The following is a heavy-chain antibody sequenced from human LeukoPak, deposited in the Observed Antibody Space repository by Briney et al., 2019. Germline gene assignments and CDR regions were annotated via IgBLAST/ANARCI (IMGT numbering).Heavy chain of an antibody. CDR3: ARVDRENWLDP. V-gene: IGHV4-59*08. CDR1: GGSLSSYS. CDR2: IYYSGSN. Sequence: SETLSLTCTVSGGSLSSYSWSWIRQPPGKGLEWIGYIYYSGSNNYNPPLKSRVTISVDTSKIQFSLKLSSVTAADTVVYYCARVDRENWLDPWGQGTLVTVSS. J-gene: IGHJ5*02. D-gene: IGHD3/OR15-3a*01.